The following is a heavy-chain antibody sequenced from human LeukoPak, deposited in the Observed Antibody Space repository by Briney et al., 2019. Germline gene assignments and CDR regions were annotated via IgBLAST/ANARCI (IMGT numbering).Heavy chain of an antibody. CDR1: GCSICSSTYN. D-gene: IGHD3-22*01. CDR3: ARQVRSPVVMFIDV. CDR2: VYYTGIT. J-gene: IGHJ6*03. Sequence: SETLSLTCTVAGCSICSSTYNWGWIRQPPGKGLEWIGSVYYTGITYYNPSVESRVTISVDTSKNHFSLELNSVTAADTGVYFCARQVRSPVVMFIDVWGKGTTVIVSS. V-gene: IGHV4-39*01.